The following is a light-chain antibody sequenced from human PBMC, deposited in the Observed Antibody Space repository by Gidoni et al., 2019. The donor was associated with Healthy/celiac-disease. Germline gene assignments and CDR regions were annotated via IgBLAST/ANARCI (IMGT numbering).Light chain of an antibody. CDR2: GAS. CDR1: QSFSSSY. Sequence: EIVLTQPPCPLSLSPGERATLSCRASQSFSSSYLAWYQQKPGQAPRLLIYGASSRATGIPDRFSGSGCGTDFTLTISRLGPEDFAVYYCQQYGSPPPYTFGQGTRLEIK. CDR3: QQYGSPPPYT. J-gene: IGKJ2*01. V-gene: IGKV3-20*01.